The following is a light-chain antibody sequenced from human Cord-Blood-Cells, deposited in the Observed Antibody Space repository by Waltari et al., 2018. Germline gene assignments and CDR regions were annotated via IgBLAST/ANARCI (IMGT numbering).Light chain of an antibody. J-gene: IGLJ3*02. V-gene: IGLV1-40*01. CDR3: QSYDSSLSGWV. CDR2: GNS. Sequence: QSVLTQPPSVSGAPGQRVTISCTGSSPNIGAGYALQWYQQLPGTAPKLLIYGNSNLPSEVPYRFSGSKSGTSASLAITGLQAEDEADYYCQSYDSSLSGWVFGGGTKLTVL. CDR1: SPNIGAGYA.